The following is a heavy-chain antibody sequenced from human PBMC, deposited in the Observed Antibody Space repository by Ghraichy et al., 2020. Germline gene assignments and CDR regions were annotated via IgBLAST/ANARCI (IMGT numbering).Heavy chain of an antibody. CDR2: IYDSGTT. Sequence: SLNISCTVSGGSINSGDHYWAWIRQHPERGLEWIGHIYDSGTTDYNPYLKSRIAISMDTSENRFSLRLNAVTAADTAVYYCARVVSSWVPNSWFDPWGQGTLVTVSS. D-gene: IGHD6-13*01. CDR1: GGSINSGDHY. J-gene: IGHJ5*02. CDR3: ARVVSSWVPNSWFDP. V-gene: IGHV4-31*03.